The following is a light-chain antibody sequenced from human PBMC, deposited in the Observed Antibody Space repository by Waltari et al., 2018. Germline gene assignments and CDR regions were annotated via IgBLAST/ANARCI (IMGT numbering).Light chain of an antibody. V-gene: IGKV3-20*01. CDR1: QSLSGT. Sequence: ELVXTQXPGTLSLSPGERAXXSCRASQSLSGTLAWYQQKPGQAPRLLIYEVSSRASGIPDRFSGSGSRTDFSLTISRLEPEDFAVYYCQKYGTLPATFGQGTKVEFK. J-gene: IGKJ1*01. CDR3: QKYGTLPAT. CDR2: EVS.